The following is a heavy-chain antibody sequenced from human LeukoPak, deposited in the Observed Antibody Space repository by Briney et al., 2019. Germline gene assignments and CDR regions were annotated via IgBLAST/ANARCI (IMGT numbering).Heavy chain of an antibody. V-gene: IGHV4-61*02. CDR2: IYTSGST. J-gene: IGHJ3*02. Sequence: SETLSLTCTVSGGSISSGSYYWSWIRQPAGKGLEWIGRIYTSGSTNYNPSLKSRVTISVDTSKNQFSLKLSSVTAADTAVYYCARQYSSGWYLRHDAFDIWGQGTMVTVSS. CDR1: GGSISSGSYY. D-gene: IGHD6-19*01. CDR3: ARQYSSGWYLRHDAFDI.